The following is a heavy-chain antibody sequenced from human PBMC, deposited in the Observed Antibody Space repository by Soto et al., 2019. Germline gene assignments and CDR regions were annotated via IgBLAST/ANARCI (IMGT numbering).Heavy chain of an antibody. CDR2: IYHSGST. D-gene: IGHD3-16*01. Sequence: PSETLSLTCAVSGGSISSGGYSWSWIRQPPGKGLEWIGYIYHSGSTYYNPSLKSRVTISVDPSKNQFSLKLSSVTAADTAVYYCARAGVWARFDYWGLGTLVTVSS. V-gene: IGHV4-30-2*01. CDR3: ARAGVWARFDY. CDR1: GGSISSGGYS. J-gene: IGHJ4*01.